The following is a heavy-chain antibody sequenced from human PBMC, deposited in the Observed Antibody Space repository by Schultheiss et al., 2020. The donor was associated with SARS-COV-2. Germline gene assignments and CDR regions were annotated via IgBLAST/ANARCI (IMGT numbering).Heavy chain of an antibody. CDR1: GGSISSSSYY. Sequence: SETLSLTCTVSGGSISSSSYYWGWIRQPPGKGLEWIGYIYYSGSTYYNPSLKSRVTISVDKSKNQFSLKLTSVTAADTAVYYCARQHPYYFDYWGQGTLVTVSS. D-gene: IGHD6-13*01. J-gene: IGHJ4*02. V-gene: IGHV4-39*07. CDR3: ARQHPYYFDY. CDR2: IYYSGST.